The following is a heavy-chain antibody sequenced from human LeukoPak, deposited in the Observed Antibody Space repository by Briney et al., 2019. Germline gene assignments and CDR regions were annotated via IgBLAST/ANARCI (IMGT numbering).Heavy chain of an antibody. CDR3: ARHNVYDSSGDGRYYFDQ. J-gene: IGHJ4*02. CDR2: MSHSGST. V-gene: IGHV4-38-2*01. Sequence: PSETLSLTCAVSGYSISSGYHWAWIRPPPGKGLEWIGSMSHSGSTYSNPSLKSRVTFSVDTSKNHFSVKLRSVSAADTAVYYCARHNVYDSSGDGRYYFDQWGQGTLVTVSS. CDR1: GYSISSGYH. D-gene: IGHD3-22*01.